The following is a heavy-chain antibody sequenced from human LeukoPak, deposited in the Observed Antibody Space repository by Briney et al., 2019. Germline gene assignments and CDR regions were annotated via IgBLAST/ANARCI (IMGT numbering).Heavy chain of an antibody. CDR1: GGSFSGYS. Sequence: SETLSLTCAVYGGSFSGYSRSWIRQPPGKGLEWIGEINHSGSTKYNPSLKSRVTISVDTSKNQFSLKLSSVTAADTAVYYCARGLGTYYDILTGYSLGYWGQGTLVTVSS. CDR2: INHSGST. J-gene: IGHJ4*02. CDR3: ARGLGTYYDILTGYSLGY. D-gene: IGHD3-9*01. V-gene: IGHV4-34*01.